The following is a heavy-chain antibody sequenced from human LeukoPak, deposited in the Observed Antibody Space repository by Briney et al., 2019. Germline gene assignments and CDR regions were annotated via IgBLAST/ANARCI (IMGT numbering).Heavy chain of an antibody. Sequence: ASVKVSCKASGYTFTTYDIIWVRQATGQGLEWVGWMNPKRGDTAYAQKFQGRVAMTRDTSLSTAYMEVSSLRSEDTAVYYWARGLGDYYDTSGYYYAVPAHWGQGTLVTVSS. CDR2: MNPKRGDT. J-gene: IGHJ4*02. CDR1: GYTFTTYD. V-gene: IGHV1-8*01. D-gene: IGHD3-22*01. CDR3: ARGLGDYYDTSGYYYAVPAH.